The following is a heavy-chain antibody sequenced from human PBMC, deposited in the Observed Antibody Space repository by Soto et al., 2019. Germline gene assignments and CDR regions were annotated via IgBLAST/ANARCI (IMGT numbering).Heavy chain of an antibody. CDR2: IYYSGST. V-gene: IGHV4-30-4*01. CDR1: GGSISSGDYY. D-gene: IGHD5-12*01. CDR3: AREKLVATTYNWFDP. J-gene: IGHJ5*02. Sequence: PSETLSLTCTVSGGSISSGDYYWSWIRQPPGKGLEWIGYIYYSGSTYYNPSLKSRVTISVDTSKNQFSLKLSSVTAADTAVYYCAREKLVATTYNWFDPWGQGTLVTVSS.